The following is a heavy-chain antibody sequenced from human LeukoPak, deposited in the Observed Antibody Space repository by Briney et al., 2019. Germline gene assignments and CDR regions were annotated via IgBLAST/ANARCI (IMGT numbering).Heavy chain of an antibody. J-gene: IGHJ3*01. CDR1: GFTFSAYT. V-gene: IGHV3-21*01. CDR2: ISSNNYYI. Sequence: GGSLRLSCTVSGFTFSAYTMNWVRQAPGKGLEWVSSISSNNYYIYYADSMKGRFTISRDNAKNSLYLQMNSLRAEDTALYYCAREGPNGDYSEAFDVWGQGTMVTVSS. CDR3: AREGPNGDYSEAFDV. D-gene: IGHD4-17*01.